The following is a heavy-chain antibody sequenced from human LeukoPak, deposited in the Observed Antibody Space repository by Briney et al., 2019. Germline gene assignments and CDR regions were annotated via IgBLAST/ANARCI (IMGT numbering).Heavy chain of an antibody. D-gene: IGHD3-16*01. CDR1: GGSISSGSYY. Sequence: PSETLSLTCTVSGGSISSGSYYWSWIRQPAGKGLEWVGRISTTGSTNCNPSLKSRVTISLDTSMNQFSLKLSSVTTADTAVYYCARGPDGITSDYWGQGTLVTVSS. CDR3: ARGPDGITSDY. CDR2: ISTTGST. V-gene: IGHV4-61*02. J-gene: IGHJ4*02.